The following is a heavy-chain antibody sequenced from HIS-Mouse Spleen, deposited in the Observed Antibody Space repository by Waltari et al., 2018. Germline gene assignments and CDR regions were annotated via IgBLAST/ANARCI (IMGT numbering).Heavy chain of an antibody. D-gene: IGHD6-13*01. CDR1: GGSISSSSYY. J-gene: IGHJ2*01. Sequence: QLQLQESGPGLVKPSETLSLTCTVSGGSISSSSYYWGWLRQPPGKGVEWIGSSDYSGSTYYNPSLKSRVTISVDTSKNKLSLKLSSVTAADTAVYYCAREIPYSSSWYDWYFDLWGRGTLVTVSS. CDR2: SDYSGST. V-gene: IGHV4-39*07. CDR3: AREIPYSSSWYDWYFDL.